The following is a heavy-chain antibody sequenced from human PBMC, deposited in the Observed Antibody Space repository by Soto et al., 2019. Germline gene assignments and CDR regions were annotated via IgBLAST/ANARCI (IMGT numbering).Heavy chain of an antibody. CDR1: GFTFSSFG. D-gene: IGHD1-26*01. Sequence: GGSLRLSCTASGFTFSSFGMAWVRQAPGKGLEWVSAISGSGDSSYYADSVKDRFTISRDNPTNTLYLQMNNLRAEDTAVYYCASDRFRGTYYLRGVTYFFEEWGQGAPVTVSS. CDR2: ISGSGDSS. J-gene: IGHJ4*02. CDR3: ASDRFRGTYYLRGVTYFFEE. V-gene: IGHV3-23*01.